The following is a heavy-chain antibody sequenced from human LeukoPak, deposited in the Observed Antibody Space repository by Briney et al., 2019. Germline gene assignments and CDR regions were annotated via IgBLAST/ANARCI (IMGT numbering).Heavy chain of an antibody. CDR1: GGSISSYY. D-gene: IGHD6-19*01. CDR3: ARAASPRLGVAVALNYYYMDV. J-gene: IGHJ6*03. V-gene: IGHV4-59*01. CDR2: IYYSGST. Sequence: PSETLSLTCTVSGGSISSYYWSWIRQPPGKGLEWIGYIYYSGSTNYNPSLKSRVTISVDTSKNQFSLKLSSVTAADTAVYYCARAASPRLGVAVALNYYYMDVWGKGTTVTVSS.